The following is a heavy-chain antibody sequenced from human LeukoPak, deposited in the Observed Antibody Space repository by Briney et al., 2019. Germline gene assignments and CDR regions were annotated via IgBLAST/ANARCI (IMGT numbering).Heavy chain of an antibody. D-gene: IGHD2-15*01. CDR3: ANVPRSTVSY. V-gene: IGHV3-7*01. J-gene: IGHJ4*02. CDR1: GFSFTINW. CDR2: LNEDGTVK. Sequence: PGGSLRLSCAASGFSFTINWMHWVRQTPGKRLEWVAELNEDGTVKYYVDSVKGRFTISRDNAKNSLYLQMNRLRAEDTGVYFCANVPRSTVSYWGRGTLVTVSS.